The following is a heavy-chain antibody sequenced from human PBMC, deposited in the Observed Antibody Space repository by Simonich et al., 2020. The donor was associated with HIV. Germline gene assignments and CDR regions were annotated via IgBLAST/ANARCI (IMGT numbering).Heavy chain of an antibody. CDR2: IYWNDDK. CDR1: GFSLSTSGVG. D-gene: IGHD3-16*01. V-gene: IGHV2-5*01. J-gene: IGHJ4*02. Sequence: QITLQESVPTLVNPTQTLTLTCPFSGFSLSTSGVGVGWIRQPPGKALEWLALIYWNDDKLDSPSLKSRLTITKDTSKNQVVLTMTNMDPVDTATDDCAHSRLGGTVYWGQGTLVTGSS. CDR3: AHSRLGGTVY.